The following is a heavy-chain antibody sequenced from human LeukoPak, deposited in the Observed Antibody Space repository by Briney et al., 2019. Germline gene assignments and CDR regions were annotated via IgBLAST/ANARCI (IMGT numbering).Heavy chain of an antibody. CDR1: GASISSYY. CDR3: ARRTSGSYYFDF. Sequence: SETLSLTCTVSGASISSYYWSWIRQPPGKGLEWIGYIYYSGSTDYNPALKRRVTMSMDTSRGQFSLKLSSMTAADTAVYYCARRTSGSYYFDFWGQGALVTVSS. CDR2: IYYSGST. V-gene: IGHV4-59*08. J-gene: IGHJ4*02. D-gene: IGHD1-1*01.